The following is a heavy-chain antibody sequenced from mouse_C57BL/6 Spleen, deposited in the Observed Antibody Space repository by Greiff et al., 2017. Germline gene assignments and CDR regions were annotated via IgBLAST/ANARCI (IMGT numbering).Heavy chain of an antibody. Sequence: EVQLQQSGPELVKPGASVKISCKASGYTFTDYYMNWVKQSHGKSLEWIGDINPNNGGTSYNQKFKGKATLTVDKSSSTAYMELRSLTSEDSAVYYCARGDYGTGFDYWGQGTTLTVSS. CDR2: INPNNGGT. CDR1: GYTFTDYY. V-gene: IGHV1-26*01. J-gene: IGHJ2*01. CDR3: ARGDYGTGFDY. D-gene: IGHD1-1*01.